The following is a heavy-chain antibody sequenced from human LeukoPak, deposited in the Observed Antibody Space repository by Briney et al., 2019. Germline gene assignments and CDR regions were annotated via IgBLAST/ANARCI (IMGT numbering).Heavy chain of an antibody. D-gene: IGHD2-15*01. CDR1: GGSFSGYY. Sequence: SETLSLTCAVYGGSFSGYYWSWIRQPPGKGLEWIGEINHSGSTNYNPSLKSRVTISVDTSKNQFSLKLSSVTAADTAVYYCATLVAAAMGGGWFDPWGQGTLVTVSS. CDR3: ATLVAAAMGGGWFDP. CDR2: INHSGST. J-gene: IGHJ5*02. V-gene: IGHV4-34*01.